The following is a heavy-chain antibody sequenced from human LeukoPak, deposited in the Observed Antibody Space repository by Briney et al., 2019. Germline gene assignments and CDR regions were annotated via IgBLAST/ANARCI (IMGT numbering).Heavy chain of an antibody. CDR3: AGKAVAGPYFDY. Sequence: SETLSLTCTVHGGSFSGYFWSWIRQAPGKGLEWIGEISHVGTTNFNPSLQSRVTLSVDTSKNQFSLKLTSVTAADTAVYYCAGKAVAGPYFDYWGQGTLVTVSS. CDR2: ISHVGTT. J-gene: IGHJ4*02. V-gene: IGHV4-34*01. D-gene: IGHD6-19*01. CDR1: GGSFSGYF.